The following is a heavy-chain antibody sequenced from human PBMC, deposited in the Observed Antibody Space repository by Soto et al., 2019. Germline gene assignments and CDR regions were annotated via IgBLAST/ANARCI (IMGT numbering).Heavy chain of an antibody. CDR1: GGSISSGGYS. CDR2: IYHSGST. J-gene: IGHJ6*02. V-gene: IGHV4-30-2*01. CDR3: ARAPVYDSSGYYYYYGMDV. D-gene: IGHD3-22*01. Sequence: KPSETLSLTCAVSGGSISSGGYSWSWTRQPPGKGLEWIGYIYHSGSTYYNPSLKSRVTISVDRSKNQFSLKLSSVTAADTAVYYCARAPVYDSSGYYYYYGMDVWGQGTTVTVSS.